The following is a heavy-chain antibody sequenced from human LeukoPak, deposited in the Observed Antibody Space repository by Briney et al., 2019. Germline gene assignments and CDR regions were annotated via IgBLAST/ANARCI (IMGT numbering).Heavy chain of an antibody. V-gene: IGHV1-18*01. J-gene: IGHJ4*02. Sequence: ASVKVSCKASGYTFTSYGISWVRQAPGQGLEWMGWISAYNGNTNYAQKLQGRVTMTTDTSTSTAYMELRSLRSDDTAVYYCARGKNTMIVDGSFDYWGQGTLVTVSS. D-gene: IGHD3-22*01. CDR3: ARGKNTMIVDGSFDY. CDR2: ISAYNGNT. CDR1: GYTFTSYG.